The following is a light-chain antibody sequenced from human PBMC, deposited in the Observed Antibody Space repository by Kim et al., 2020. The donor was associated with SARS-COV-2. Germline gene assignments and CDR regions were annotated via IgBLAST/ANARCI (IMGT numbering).Light chain of an antibody. J-gene: IGLJ3*02. CDR1: SSDVGGYNY. Sequence: PGQSITISCTGTSSDVGGYNYVSWYQQHPGKAPKLMIYDVSNRPSGVSNRFSGSKSGNTASLTISGLQAEDEADYYCSSYTSSSRVFGGGTKLTVL. CDR3: SSYTSSSRV. V-gene: IGLV2-14*03. CDR2: DVS.